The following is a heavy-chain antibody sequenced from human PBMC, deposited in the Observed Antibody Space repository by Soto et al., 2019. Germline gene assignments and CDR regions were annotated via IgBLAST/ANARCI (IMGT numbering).Heavy chain of an antibody. J-gene: IGHJ4*02. Sequence: LSLTCTVSGGSVSSGSYYWSWIRQPPGKGLEWIGYIYYSGSTNYNPSLKSRVTISVDTSKNQFSLKLSSVTAADTAVYYCTRETADIVGAPKVDYWGQGTLVTVSS. V-gene: IGHV4-61*01. D-gene: IGHD1-26*01. CDR2: IYYSGST. CDR3: TRETADIVGAPKVDY. CDR1: GGSVSSGSYY.